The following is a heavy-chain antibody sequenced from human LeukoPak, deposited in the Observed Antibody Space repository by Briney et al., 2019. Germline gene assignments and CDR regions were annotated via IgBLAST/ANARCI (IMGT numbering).Heavy chain of an antibody. CDR3: ARDGSTISGIGTY. Sequence: GGSLRLSCAASGFTFSSYAMHWVRQAPGKGLEWVAVISYDGSNKYYADSVKGRFTISRDNSKNTLYPQMNSLRAEDTAVYYCARDGSTISGIGTYWGQGTLVTVSS. CDR1: GFTFSSYA. CDR2: ISYDGSNK. J-gene: IGHJ4*02. V-gene: IGHV3-30*04. D-gene: IGHD5/OR15-5a*01.